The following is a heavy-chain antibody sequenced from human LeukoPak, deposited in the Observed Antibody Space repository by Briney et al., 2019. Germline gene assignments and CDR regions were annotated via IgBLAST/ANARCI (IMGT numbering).Heavy chain of an antibody. CDR1: GFTFSSYW. D-gene: IGHD3-16*02. J-gene: IGHJ6*04. CDR3: ARDPYYDYVWGSYRGDGMDV. CDR2: IKQDGSEK. V-gene: IGHV3-7*03. Sequence: GGSLRLSCAASGFTFSSYWMSWVRQAPGKGLEWVANIKQDGSEKYYVDSVRGRFTISRDNAKNSLYLQMNSLRAEDTAVYYCARDPYYDYVWGSYRGDGMDVWGKGTTVTVSS.